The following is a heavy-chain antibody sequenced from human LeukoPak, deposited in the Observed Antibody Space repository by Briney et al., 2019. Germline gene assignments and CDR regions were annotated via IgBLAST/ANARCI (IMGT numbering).Heavy chain of an antibody. D-gene: IGHD2-21*02. J-gene: IGHJ6*02. CDR1: GYSFTSYW. CDR2: IYPGDSDT. V-gene: IGHV5-51*01. CDR3: ARSGPIYCGGDCYSGDPYYYYYGMDV. Sequence: GESLKISCKGSGYSFTSYWIGWVRQMPGKGLEWMGIIYPGDSDTRYSPSFQGQVTISADKSISTAYLQWSSLKASDTAMYYCARSGPIYCGGDCYSGDPYYYYYGMDVWGQGTTVTVSS.